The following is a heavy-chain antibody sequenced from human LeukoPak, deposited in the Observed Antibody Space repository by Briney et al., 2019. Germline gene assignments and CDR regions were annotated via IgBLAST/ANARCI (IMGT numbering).Heavy chain of an antibody. CDR1: GGSISSNNW. Sequence: SETLSLTCAVSGGSISSNNWWRWGRQPPGKGLERIGKSYHSGSTNSDPSLKSRFTISRDKSKNQFSLELTSVTAADTAVYYCARDFGNWNDGGYSFDIWGQGTKVTVSS. CDR3: ARDFGNWNDGGYSFDI. D-gene: IGHD1-1*01. J-gene: IGHJ3*02. V-gene: IGHV4-4*02. CDR2: SYHSGST.